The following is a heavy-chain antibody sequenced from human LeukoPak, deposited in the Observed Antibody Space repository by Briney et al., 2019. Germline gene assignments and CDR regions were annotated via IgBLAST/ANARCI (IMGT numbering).Heavy chain of an antibody. CDR2: ISSSGSTI. CDR3: ARVKGAIAARFLTGYYYMDV. D-gene: IGHD6-6*01. CDR1: GFTFSDYY. J-gene: IGHJ6*03. V-gene: IGHV3-11*01. Sequence: GGSLRLSCAASGFTFSDYYMSWIRQAPGKGLEWVSYISSSGSTIYYADSEKGRFTISRDNVKNSLYLQMNSLRAEDTAVYYCARVKGAIAARFLTGYYYMDVWGKGTTVTVSS.